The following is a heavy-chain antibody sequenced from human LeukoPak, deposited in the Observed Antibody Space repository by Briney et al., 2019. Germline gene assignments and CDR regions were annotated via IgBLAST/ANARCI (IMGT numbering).Heavy chain of an antibody. CDR1: GYTLTELS. V-gene: IGHV1-24*01. J-gene: IGHJ4*02. CDR3: ATSYLGSLRPQVRRPYYFDY. Sequence: GASVKVSCKVSGYTLTELSMHWVRQAPGKGLEWMGGFDPEDGETIYAQKFQGRVTMTEDTSTDTAYMELSSLRSEDTAVYYCATSYLGSLRPQVRRPYYFDYWGQGTLVTVSS. CDR2: FDPEDGET. D-gene: IGHD1-26*01.